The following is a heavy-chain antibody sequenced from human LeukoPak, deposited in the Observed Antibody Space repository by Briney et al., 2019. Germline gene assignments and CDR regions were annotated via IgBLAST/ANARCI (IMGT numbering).Heavy chain of an antibody. CDR3: ARDRAGQPRFYGMGV. D-gene: IGHD3-10*01. V-gene: IGHV3-30-3*01. CDR1: GFTFSSYA. J-gene: IGHJ6*02. CDR2: ISYDGSNK. Sequence: GRSLRLSCAASGFTFSSYAMHWVRQAPGKGLEWVAVISYDGSNKYSADSVKGRFTISRDNSKNTLYLQMNSLRADDTAVYYCARDRAGQPRFYGMGVWGQGTTVTVSS.